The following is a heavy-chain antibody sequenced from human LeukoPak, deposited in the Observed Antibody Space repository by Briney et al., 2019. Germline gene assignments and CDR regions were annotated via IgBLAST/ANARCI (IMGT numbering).Heavy chain of an antibody. CDR2: IYTSGST. D-gene: IGHD3-9*01. Sequence: SETLSLTCTVSGGSISSYYWSWIRQPPGKGLEWIGRIYTSGSTNYNPSLKSRVTISVDTSKNQFSLKLSSVTAADTAVYYCARGGYDILTGYYPYYYYGMDVWGQGTTVTVSS. CDR1: GGSISSYY. V-gene: IGHV4-4*07. J-gene: IGHJ6*02. CDR3: ARGGYDILTGYYPYYYYGMDV.